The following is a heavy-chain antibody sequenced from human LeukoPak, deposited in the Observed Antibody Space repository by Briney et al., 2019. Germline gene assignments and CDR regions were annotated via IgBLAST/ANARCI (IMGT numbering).Heavy chain of an antibody. CDR2: IYSGGST. CDR1: GFTVSSNY. D-gene: IGHD4-11*01. J-gene: IGHJ4*01. CDR3: VRSAFLTTEFYFDY. Sequence: GGSLRLSCAASGFTVSSNYMSWVRQAPGKGLEWVSVIYSGGSTYYADSVKGRFTISRDNAKNTLYLQMNSLRAEDTAVYYCVRSAFLTTEFYFDYWGHGTLVTVSS. V-gene: IGHV3-66*01.